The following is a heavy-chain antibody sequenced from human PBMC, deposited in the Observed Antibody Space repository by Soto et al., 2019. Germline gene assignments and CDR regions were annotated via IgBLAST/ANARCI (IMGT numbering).Heavy chain of an antibody. CDR3: AREARGVISGMDV. J-gene: IGHJ6*02. D-gene: IGHD3-10*01. Sequence: SETLSRTCTVSGASINNNDYYWSWIRQPPGKGLEWIGHIYHSGSTNYIPSLKSRVTISVDTSKRQFSLKLSSVTAADTAVYYCAREARGVISGMDVWGQGTTVTVSS. V-gene: IGHV4-61*08. CDR2: IYHSGST. CDR1: GASINNNDYY.